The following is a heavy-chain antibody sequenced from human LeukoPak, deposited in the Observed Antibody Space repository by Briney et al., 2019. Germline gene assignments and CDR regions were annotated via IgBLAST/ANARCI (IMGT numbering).Heavy chain of an antibody. J-gene: IGHJ4*02. Sequence: PSETLSLTCAVYGGSFSPYSWSWIRQPPGKGLECIGEINHSGSTNYNPSLKSRVTISIDTSKNQFSLKLSSVTAADTAVYYCAKDLFSSGDYFDYWGQGTLVTVSS. D-gene: IGHD3-22*01. V-gene: IGHV4-34*01. CDR3: AKDLFSSGDYFDY. CDR2: INHSGST. CDR1: GGSFSPYS.